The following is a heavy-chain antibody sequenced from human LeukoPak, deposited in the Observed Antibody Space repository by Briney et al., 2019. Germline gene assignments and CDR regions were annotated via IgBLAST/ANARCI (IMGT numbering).Heavy chain of an antibody. Sequence: ASVKVSCKASGYTFTGYYMHWVRQAPGQGLEWMGWINPNSGGTNYAQKFQGRVTMTRDTSISTAYMELSRLRSDDTAVYYCAREALLWFGEDGAFDIWGQGTMVTVSS. CDR3: AREALLWFGEDGAFDI. D-gene: IGHD3-10*01. V-gene: IGHV1-2*02. CDR2: INPNSGGT. CDR1: GYTFTGYY. J-gene: IGHJ3*02.